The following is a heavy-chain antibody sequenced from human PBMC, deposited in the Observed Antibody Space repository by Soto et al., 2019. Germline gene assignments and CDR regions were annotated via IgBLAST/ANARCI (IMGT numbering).Heavy chain of an antibody. D-gene: IGHD6-13*01. CDR1: GFTFDDYA. CDR3: AKDKGSSWYGWFDP. Sequence: GGSLRLSCAASGFTFDDYAMHWVRQAPGKGLEWVSGISWNSGSIGYADSVKGRFTISRDNAKNSLYLQMNSLRAEDTALYYCAKDKGSSWYGWFDPWGQGTLVTVSS. J-gene: IGHJ5*02. V-gene: IGHV3-9*01. CDR2: ISWNSGSI.